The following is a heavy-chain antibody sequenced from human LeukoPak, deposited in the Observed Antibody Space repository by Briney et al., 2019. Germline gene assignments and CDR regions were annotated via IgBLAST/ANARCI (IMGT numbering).Heavy chain of an antibody. J-gene: IGHJ6*03. Sequence: SETLSLTCAVSGYSISSGYYWGWIRQPPGKGLEWIGSIYHSGSTYYSPSLKSRVTISVDTSKNQFSLKLSSVTAADTAVYYCATLANYDFWSGPYYYYMDVWGKGTTVTVSS. CDR1: GYSISSGYY. CDR3: ATLANYDFWSGPYYYYMDV. D-gene: IGHD3-3*01. V-gene: IGHV4-38-2*01. CDR2: IYHSGST.